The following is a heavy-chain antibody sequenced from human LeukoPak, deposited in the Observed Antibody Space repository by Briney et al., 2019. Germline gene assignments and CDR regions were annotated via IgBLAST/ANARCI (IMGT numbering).Heavy chain of an antibody. Sequence: GGSLRLSCAASGFTLSNFWMYWVRQAPGRGLVWVSRINGDGTTTTYADSVKGRFTISRDNAKNTLYLQMNSLRVDDTSVYYCARGGYSGVWGMDVWGQGTTVTVS. CDR1: GFTLSNFW. CDR3: ARGGYSGVWGMDV. D-gene: IGHD5-12*01. J-gene: IGHJ6*02. CDR2: INGDGTTT. V-gene: IGHV3-74*01.